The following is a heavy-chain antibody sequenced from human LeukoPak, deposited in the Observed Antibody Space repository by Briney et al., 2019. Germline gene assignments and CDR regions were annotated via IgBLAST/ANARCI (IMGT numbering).Heavy chain of an antibody. Sequence: TGGSLRLSCAASGFTFRSYGMHWVRQAPGKGLEWVAVIWYDGSNKYYADSVKDRFTVSRDNSKNTLYLQMNSLRAEDTAVYYCATAVASSSGWYADYWGQGTLVTVSS. V-gene: IGHV3-33*01. D-gene: IGHD6-19*01. CDR1: GFTFRSYG. CDR3: ATAVASSSGWYADY. CDR2: IWYDGSNK. J-gene: IGHJ4*02.